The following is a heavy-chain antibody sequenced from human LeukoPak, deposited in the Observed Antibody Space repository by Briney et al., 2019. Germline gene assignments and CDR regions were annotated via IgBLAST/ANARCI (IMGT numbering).Heavy chain of an antibody. CDR1: GFTFSSYW. CDR2: IKQDGSEK. V-gene: IGHV3-7*01. J-gene: IGHJ4*02. D-gene: IGHD5-18*01. CDR3: ARDTGGGYSCYDC. Sequence: PGGSLRLSCAASGFTFSSYWTTWIRQAPGKGLEWVANIKQDGSEKYYVDSVKGRFTISRDNAKNSLYPQMNSLRAEDTAVYYCARDTGGGYSCYDCWGQGTLVTVSS.